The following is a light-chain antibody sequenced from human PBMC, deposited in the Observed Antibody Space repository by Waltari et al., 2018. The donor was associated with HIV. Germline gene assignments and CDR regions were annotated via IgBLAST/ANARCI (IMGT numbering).Light chain of an antibody. CDR2: WAS. CDR3: QQYYGTPLT. CDR1: QSVLYNSNNKNY. V-gene: IGKV4-1*01. Sequence: DSVMTQSPDSLAVSLGERATINCKSSQSVLYNSNNKNYLAWYQRKPGQPPKLLIYWASTRESGVPDRFSGSGSGTDFTLTISSLQAEDVAVYYCQQYYGTPLTFGGGTKVEIK. J-gene: IGKJ4*01.